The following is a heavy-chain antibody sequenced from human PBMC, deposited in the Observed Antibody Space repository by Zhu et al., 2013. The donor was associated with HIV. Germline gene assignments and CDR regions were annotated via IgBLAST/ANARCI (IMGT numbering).Heavy chain of an antibody. CDR3: ARSSDTLGRGFDY. V-gene: IGHV1-2*02. CDR1: GYTFTGYY. Sequence: QVQLVQSGAEVKTPGASVTVSCKASGYTFTGYYIHWVRQAPGQGLEWMGWINPNSGGTNYAQKFQGRVTMTRDTSISTAYMELSRLRSDDTAVYYCARSSDTLGRGFDYWGQGTLVTVSS. J-gene: IGHJ4*02. CDR2: INPNSGGT. D-gene: IGHD5-18*01.